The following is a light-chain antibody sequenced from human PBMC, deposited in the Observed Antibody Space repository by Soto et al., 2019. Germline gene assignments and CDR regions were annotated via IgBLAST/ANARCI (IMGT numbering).Light chain of an antibody. CDR2: GNS. Sequence: VLTQPPSVSGAPGQRVTLSCTGSSSNIGAGYDVHWYQQLPGTAPKLLIYGNSNRPSGVPDRFSGSKSGTSASLAITGLQAEDEADYYCQSYDSSLSGSNVVFGGGTKVTVL. CDR1: SSNIGAGYD. J-gene: IGLJ2*01. CDR3: QSYDSSLSGSNVV. V-gene: IGLV1-40*01.